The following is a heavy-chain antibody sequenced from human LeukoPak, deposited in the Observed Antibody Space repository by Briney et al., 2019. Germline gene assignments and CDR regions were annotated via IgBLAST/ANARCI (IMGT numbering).Heavy chain of an antibody. CDR1: GFTFSSYS. J-gene: IGHJ5*02. CDR3: ARDKDRGWFDP. CDR2: ISSSSSYI. V-gene: IGHV3-21*01. Sequence: GGSLRLSCAASGFTFSSYSMNWVRQAPGKGLEWVSSISSSSSYIYYADSVKGRSTISRDNAKNSLYLQMNSLRAEDTAVYYCARDKDRGWFDPWGQGTLVTVSS.